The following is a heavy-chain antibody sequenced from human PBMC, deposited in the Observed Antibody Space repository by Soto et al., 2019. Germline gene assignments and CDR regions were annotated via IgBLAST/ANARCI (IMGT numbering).Heavy chain of an antibody. CDR3: ARATGTLRSRNCDY. CDR2: IYHTGST. CDR1: GGSISTVGHY. J-gene: IGHJ4*02. D-gene: IGHD1-1*01. V-gene: IGHV4-31*03. Sequence: SETLSLTCSVSGGSISTVGHYWTWIRQPPGKGLGWIGSIYHTGSTYYSKSLRSRLTMSVDTSKSQFSLRLSSVTAADTAVYYCARATGTLRSRNCDYWGQGSLVTVSS.